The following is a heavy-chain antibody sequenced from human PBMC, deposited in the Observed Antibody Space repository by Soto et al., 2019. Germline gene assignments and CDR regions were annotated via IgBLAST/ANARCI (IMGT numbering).Heavy chain of an antibody. CDR2: IRSKANSYAT. J-gene: IGHJ6*03. CDR3: TRHTPPNPSSDYYYMDV. V-gene: IGHV3-73*01. CDR1: GFTFSGSA. D-gene: IGHD3-16*02. Sequence: GGSLRLSCAASGFTFSGSAMHWVRQASGKGLEWVGRIRSKANSYATAYAASVKGRFTISRDDSKNTAYLQMNSLKTEDTAVYYCTRHTPPNPSSDYYYMDVWGKGTTVTVSS.